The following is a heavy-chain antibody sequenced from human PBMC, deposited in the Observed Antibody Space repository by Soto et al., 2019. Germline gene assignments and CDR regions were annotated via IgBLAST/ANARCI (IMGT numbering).Heavy chain of an antibody. V-gene: IGHV6-1*01. CDR1: GDSVSXYSAA. CDR2: TYYRSRFFS. J-gene: IGHJ5*02. D-gene: IGHD3-10*01. Sequence: QTLSLTCDISGDSVSXYSAAWNWIRQSPSGGLELLGRTYYRSRFFSDYAESVKSRIIINPDTSKNQFSLQLKSVTPEDTAVYYCVRDRYSSSGWFDPWGQGTPVTVSS. CDR3: VRDRYSSSGWFDP.